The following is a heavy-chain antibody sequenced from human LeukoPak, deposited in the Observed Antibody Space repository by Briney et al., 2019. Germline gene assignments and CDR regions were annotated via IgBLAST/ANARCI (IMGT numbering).Heavy chain of an antibody. J-gene: IGHJ3*02. CDR3: ARHGDYGLNAFDI. V-gene: IGHV4-30-2*01. CDR1: GGSISSGGYS. CDR2: IYHSGST. Sequence: SETLSLTCAVSGGSISSGGYSWSWIRQPPGTGLEWIGYIYHSGSTYYNPSLKSRVTISVDRSKNQFSLKLSSVTAADTAVYYCARHGDYGLNAFDIWGQGTMVTVSS. D-gene: IGHD4-17*01.